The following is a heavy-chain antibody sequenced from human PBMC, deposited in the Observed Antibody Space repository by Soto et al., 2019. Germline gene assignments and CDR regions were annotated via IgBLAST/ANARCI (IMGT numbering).Heavy chain of an antibody. J-gene: IGHJ4*02. V-gene: IGHV4-59*01. CDR3: ASHSGGWYYFDY. CDR1: GGSISSYY. D-gene: IGHD6-19*01. Sequence: PSETLSLTCTVSGGSISSYYWSWILQPPGKGLEWIGYVYYSGSANYNPSLKSRVTLSVDTSKHQFFLKLSSVTPADTAVYYCASHSGGWYYFDYWGQGTLVTVSS. CDR2: VYYSGSA.